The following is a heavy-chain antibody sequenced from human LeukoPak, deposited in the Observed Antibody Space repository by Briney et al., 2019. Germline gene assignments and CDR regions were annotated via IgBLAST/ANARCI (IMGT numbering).Heavy chain of an antibody. Sequence: GGSLRLSCAASGFPFSSYAMHWVRQAPGKGLEWVAVISYDGSNKYYADSVKGRFTISRDNSKNTLYLQMNSLRAEDTAVYYCARGHYYDSSGDYYGMDVWGQGTTVTVSS. CDR3: ARGHYYDSSGDYYGMDV. J-gene: IGHJ6*02. CDR2: ISYDGSNK. CDR1: GFPFSSYA. D-gene: IGHD3-22*01. V-gene: IGHV3-30-3*01.